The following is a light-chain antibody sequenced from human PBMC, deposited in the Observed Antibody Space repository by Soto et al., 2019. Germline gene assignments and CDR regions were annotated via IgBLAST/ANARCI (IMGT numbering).Light chain of an antibody. Sequence: DIVLTQYPLSLPVTPGEPASISCRSSQSLLHSNGNIYLDWYLQKPGQSPQLLIYLGSIRASGVPDRFSGSGSGTDFTLKITSVEAEDVWVYYCMQAIQAPRTSGLGTKVEIK. CDR3: MQAIQAPRT. CDR2: LGS. J-gene: IGKJ1*01. V-gene: IGKV2-28*01. CDR1: QSLLHSNGNIY.